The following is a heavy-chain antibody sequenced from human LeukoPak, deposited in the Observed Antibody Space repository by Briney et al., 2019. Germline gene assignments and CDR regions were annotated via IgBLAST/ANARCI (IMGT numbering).Heavy chain of an antibody. CDR3: ARHLGGSSWLGPHWYFDL. Sequence: GSLRLSCAASGFTFSSYSMNWVRQPPGKGLEWIGEINHSGSTNYNPSLKSRVTISVDTSKNQFSLKLSSVTAADTAVYYCARHLGGSSWLGPHWYFDLWGRGTLVTVSS. CDR2: INHSGST. V-gene: IGHV4-34*01. CDR1: GFTFSSYS. J-gene: IGHJ2*01. D-gene: IGHD6-13*01.